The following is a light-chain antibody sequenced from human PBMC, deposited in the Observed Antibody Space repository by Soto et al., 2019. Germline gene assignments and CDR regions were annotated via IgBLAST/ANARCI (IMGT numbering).Light chain of an antibody. CDR2: KAS. Sequence: DIQMTQSPSTLSASVGDRVTITCRASQSISSWLAWYQQKPGKAPKLLIYKASTLKSGVPSRFSGSGSGTEFSLTISSLQPDDFATYYCQQYNHYWTFGQGTKVHIK. CDR3: QQYNHYWT. CDR1: QSISSW. V-gene: IGKV1-5*03. J-gene: IGKJ1*01.